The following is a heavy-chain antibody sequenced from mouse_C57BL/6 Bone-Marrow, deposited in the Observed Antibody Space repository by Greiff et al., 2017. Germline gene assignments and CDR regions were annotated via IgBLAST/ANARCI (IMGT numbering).Heavy chain of an antibody. Sequence: QVQLKQSGPELVKPGASVKISCKASGYAFSSSWMNWVKQRPGKGLEWIGRIYPGDGDTNYNGKFKGKATLTADKSSSTAYMQLSSLTSEDSAVYFCARGGYYGSSPWFGYWGQGTTLTVSS. D-gene: IGHD1-1*01. CDR2: IYPGDGDT. V-gene: IGHV1-82*01. J-gene: IGHJ2*01. CDR3: ARGGYYGSSPWFGY. CDR1: GYAFSSSW.